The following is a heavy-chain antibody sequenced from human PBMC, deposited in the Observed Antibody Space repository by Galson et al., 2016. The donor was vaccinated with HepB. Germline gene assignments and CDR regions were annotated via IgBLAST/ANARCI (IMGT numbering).Heavy chain of an antibody. V-gene: IGHV3-53*01. Sequence: SLRLSCAASGFTVRTNYMAWVRQVPGKGLEWVSVFYSGGTTFYIDSVRGRFTISTDSSKNTLYLQMDSLRVEDTAMYYCARKVLPVAPWGGWGQGTLVTVSS. CDR1: GFTVRTNY. J-gene: IGHJ4*02. D-gene: IGHD2-2*01. CDR2: FYSGGTT. CDR3: ARKVLPVAPWGG.